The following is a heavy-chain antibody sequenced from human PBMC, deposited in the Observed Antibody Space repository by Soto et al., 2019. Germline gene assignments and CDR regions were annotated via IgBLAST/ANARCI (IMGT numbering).Heavy chain of an antibody. V-gene: IGHV4-59*01. J-gene: IGHJ3*02. CDR3: ATWSNRSLWYGAFDI. CDR1: GGSFSTYY. CDR2: IYYSGST. D-gene: IGHD6-13*01. Sequence: SETLSLTCTVSGGSFSTYYLTWIRQPPGEGLEWIGYIYYSGSTNFNPSLKSRVSMSIDKSKKQFSLNLSSVTAADTAVYFCATWSNRSLWYGAFDIWGQGTVVTVSS.